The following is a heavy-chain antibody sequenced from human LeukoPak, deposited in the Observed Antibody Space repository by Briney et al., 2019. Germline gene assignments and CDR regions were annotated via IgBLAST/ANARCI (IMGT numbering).Heavy chain of an antibody. Sequence: GGSLRLSCAASGFTFSSYSMNWVRQAPGKGLEWVSSISSSSSYIYYADSVKGRFTISRDNAKNSLYLQMNSLRAEDTAVYYCARDFLYRGYYAPIVYWGQGTLVTVSS. CDR1: GFTFSSYS. V-gene: IGHV3-21*01. J-gene: IGHJ4*02. CDR2: ISSSSSYI. CDR3: ARDFLYRGYYAPIVY. D-gene: IGHD3-22*01.